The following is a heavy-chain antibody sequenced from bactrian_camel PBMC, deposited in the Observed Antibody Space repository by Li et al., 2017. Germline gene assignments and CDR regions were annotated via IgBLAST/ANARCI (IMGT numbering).Heavy chain of an antibody. V-gene: IGHV3S9*01. CDR2: IQPGGNT. D-gene: IGHD7*01. J-gene: IGHJ4*01. CDR3: NRWCSPYNY. Sequence: HVQLVESGGGLVQPGGSLRLSCTVSGFTFSRQDMAWVRQVPGKGLEWVSIIQPGGNTYSADSVKGRFTISQDNAKNTVYLQMNSLKSEDTAMYYCNRWCSPYNYWGQGTQVTVS. CDR1: GFTFSRQD.